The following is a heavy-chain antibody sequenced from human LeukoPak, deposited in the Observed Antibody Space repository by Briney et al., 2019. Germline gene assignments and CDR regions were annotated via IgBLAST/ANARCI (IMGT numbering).Heavy chain of an antibody. D-gene: IGHD6-19*01. V-gene: IGHV4-34*01. CDR3: ARGRVRIAVAVDYFDY. CDR1: GGSFSGYY. J-gene: IGHJ4*02. CDR2: INHSGST. Sequence: SETLSLTCAVYGGSFSGYYWSWIRQPPGKGLEWIGEINHSGSTNYNPSLKSRVTTSVDTSKNQFSLKLSSVTAADTAVYYCARGRVRIAVAVDYFDYWGQGTLVTVSS.